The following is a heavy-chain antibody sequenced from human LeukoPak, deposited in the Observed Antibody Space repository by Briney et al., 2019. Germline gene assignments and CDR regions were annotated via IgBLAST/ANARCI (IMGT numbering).Heavy chain of an antibody. J-gene: IGHJ4*02. CDR1: GYTFTSYD. V-gene: IGHV1-8*01. CDR3: ARDRQYYYDSSGLDY. Sequence: GASVKVSCKASGYTFTSYDINWVRQATGQGLEWMGWMNPNSGNTGYAQKFQGRVTITADESTSTAYMELSSLRSEDTTVYYCARDRQYYYDSSGLDYWGQGTLVTVSS. D-gene: IGHD3-22*01. CDR2: MNPNSGNT.